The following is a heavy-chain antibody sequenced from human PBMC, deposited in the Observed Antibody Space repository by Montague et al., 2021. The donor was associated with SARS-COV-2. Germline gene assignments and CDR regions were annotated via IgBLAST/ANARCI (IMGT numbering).Heavy chain of an antibody. J-gene: IGHJ3*02. CDR1: GGPISSYS. D-gene: IGHD3-22*01. CDR2: IYYSGST. CDR3: AREVRYYYDSSGPGAFDI. V-gene: IGHV4-59*01. Sequence: SETLSLTCTVSGGPISSYSWSWIRQPPGKGLEWIGYIYYSGSTNYNPSLKSRVTISVDTSKNQFSLKLSSVTAADTAVYYCAREVRYYYDSSGPGAFDIWGQGTLVTVSS.